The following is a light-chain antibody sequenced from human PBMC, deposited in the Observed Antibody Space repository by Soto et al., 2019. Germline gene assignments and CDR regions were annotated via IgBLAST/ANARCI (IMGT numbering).Light chain of an antibody. Sequence: QSVLTQPPSVSGAPGQRVAISCSGSSSNIGSNTVNWYQHLPGTAPKLLIYSNNQRPSGVPDRFSGSKSGTSASLAISGLQSEDEAHYYCAAWDDSLIYVFGTGTKVIV. CDR2: SNN. J-gene: IGLJ1*01. CDR3: AAWDDSLIYV. CDR1: SSNIGSNT. V-gene: IGLV1-44*01.